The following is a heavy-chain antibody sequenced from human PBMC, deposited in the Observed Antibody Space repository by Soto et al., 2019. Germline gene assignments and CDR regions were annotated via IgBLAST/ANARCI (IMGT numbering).Heavy chain of an antibody. CDR3: ARPRYYYDSSGYWDWYFDL. D-gene: IGHD3-22*01. Sequence: QVQLVQSGAEVKKPGSSVKVSCKASGGTFSSYAISWVRQAPGQGLKWMGGIIPIFGTANYAQKFQGRVTITADESTSTAYMELSSLRSEDTAVYYCARPRYYYDSSGYWDWYFDLWGRGTLVTVSS. CDR2: IIPIFGTA. J-gene: IGHJ2*01. V-gene: IGHV1-69*01. CDR1: GGTFSSYA.